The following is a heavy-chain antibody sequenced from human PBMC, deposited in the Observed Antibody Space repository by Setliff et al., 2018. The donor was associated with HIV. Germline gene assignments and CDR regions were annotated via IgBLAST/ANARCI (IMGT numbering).Heavy chain of an antibody. Sequence: ASVKVSCKASGYNFITYGISWVRQAPGQGLEWMGWISIYNGKRNYAQNLQGGVTMTTDISTSTAYMELRSLRSADSAVYYCARVPVSNYYYYMDVWGKGTTVTVSS. V-gene: IGHV1-18*01. J-gene: IGHJ6*03. CDR1: GYNFITYG. CDR2: ISIYNGKR. CDR3: ARVPVSNYYYYMDV.